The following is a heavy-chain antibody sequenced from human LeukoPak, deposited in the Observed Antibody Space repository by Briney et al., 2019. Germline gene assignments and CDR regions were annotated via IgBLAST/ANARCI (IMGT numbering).Heavy chain of an antibody. V-gene: IGHV3-33*01. CDR2: IWYDGSNK. J-gene: IGHJ4*02. D-gene: IGHD3-22*01. CDR3: ARSFYDSSGYDEFDY. CDR1: GFTFSSYG. Sequence: GRSLRLSCAASGFTFSSYGMHWVRQAPGKGLEWVAVIWYDGSNKYYADSVKGRFTISRDNSKNTLYLQMNSLRAEDTAVYYCARSFYDSSGYDEFDYWGQGTLVTVSS.